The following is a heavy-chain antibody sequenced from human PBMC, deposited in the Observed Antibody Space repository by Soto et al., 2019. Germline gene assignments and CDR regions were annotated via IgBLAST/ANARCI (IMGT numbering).Heavy chain of an antibody. Sequence: GGSLRLSCSASGFTFSSSAMNWVRQAPGKGLEYVSAISSNGGNTYYADSVKGRFTISRDNSKNTLYLQMSSLRAEDTAVYYCVKGRPVVVAAYFDYWGQGTLVTVSS. V-gene: IGHV3-64D*06. D-gene: IGHD2-15*01. J-gene: IGHJ4*02. CDR1: GFTFSSSA. CDR3: VKGRPVVVAAYFDY. CDR2: ISSNGGNT.